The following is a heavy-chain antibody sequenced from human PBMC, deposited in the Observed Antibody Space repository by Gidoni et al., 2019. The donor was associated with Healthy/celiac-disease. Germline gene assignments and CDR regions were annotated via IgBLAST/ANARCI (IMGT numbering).Heavy chain of an antibody. V-gene: IGHV1-3*01. J-gene: IGHJ5*02. CDR3: ARGQAYFGSLDWFDP. CDR1: GYTVTQYA. CDR2: INAGNGNT. Sequence: QVLLVQSGAEVKEPGASVKVSCKAAGYTVTQYAMHWVRQAPGQRLEWMGWINAGNGNTRFSQKLHDRVTIRRYTSASTVYMELSSLRSEDPAVYYCARGQAYFGSLDWFDPWGQGTLVPVSS. D-gene: IGHD3-10*01.